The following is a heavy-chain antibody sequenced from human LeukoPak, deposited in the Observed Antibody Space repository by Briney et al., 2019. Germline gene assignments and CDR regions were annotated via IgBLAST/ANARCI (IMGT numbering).Heavy chain of an antibody. CDR1: GFTFSSYA. Sequence: GGSLRLSCAASGFTFSSYAMGWVRQAPGKGLEWVANIKQDGREKYYVDSVKGRFTISRDNAKNSLSLQMDSLRAEDTAVYYCARDQMGPYYGMDVWGQGTTVTVSS. J-gene: IGHJ6*02. V-gene: IGHV3-7*03. CDR3: ARDQMGPYYGMDV. D-gene: IGHD5-24*01. CDR2: IKQDGREK.